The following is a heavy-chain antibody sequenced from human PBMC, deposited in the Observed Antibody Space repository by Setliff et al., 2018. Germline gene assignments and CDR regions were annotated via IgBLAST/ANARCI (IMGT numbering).Heavy chain of an antibody. CDR2: VFHTGST. CDR3: ARAPPSVPYGDYGPRQYFDL. Sequence: SETLSLTCSVSSGSIGSHYWNWMRQPPGKGLEWIGHVFHTGSTKYNPSLRSRVTISVDTPENYFSLRLTSVTAADTAVYYCARAPPSVPYGDYGPRQYFDLWGRGSLVTVSS. D-gene: IGHD4-17*01. CDR1: SGSIGSHY. V-gene: IGHV4-59*11. J-gene: IGHJ2*01.